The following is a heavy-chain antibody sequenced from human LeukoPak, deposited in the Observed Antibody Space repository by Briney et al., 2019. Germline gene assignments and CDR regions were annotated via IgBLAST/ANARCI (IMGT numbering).Heavy chain of an antibody. CDR2: IKSDGSST. Sequence: PGGSLRLSCAASGFTFSSYWMHWIRQAPGKGLVWVSRIKSDGSSTTYADSVKGRFTIFRDNAKNTLYLQMNSLRAEDTAVYYCARGGDCPTDYWGQGTLVTVSS. D-gene: IGHD2-21*02. V-gene: IGHV3-74*01. CDR3: ARGGDCPTDY. CDR1: GFTFSSYW. J-gene: IGHJ4*02.